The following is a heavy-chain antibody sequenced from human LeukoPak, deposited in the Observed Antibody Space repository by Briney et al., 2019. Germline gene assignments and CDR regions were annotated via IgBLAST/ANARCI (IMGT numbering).Heavy chain of an antibody. CDR1: GFTFSSYS. CDR3: ARDRRTSPDYEGDAFDI. J-gene: IGHJ3*02. V-gene: IGHV3-21*01. Sequence: PGGSLRLSCAASGFTFSSYSINWVRQAPGKGLEWVSSISSSSSYIYYADSVKGRFTISRDNAKNSLYLQMNSLRAEDTAVYYCARDRRTSPDYEGDAFDIWGQGTMVTVSS. D-gene: IGHD4-17*01. CDR2: ISSSSSYI.